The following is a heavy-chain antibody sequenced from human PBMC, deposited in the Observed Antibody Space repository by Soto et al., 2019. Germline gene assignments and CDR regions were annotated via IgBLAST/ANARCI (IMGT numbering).Heavy chain of an antibody. CDR3: ARDRDDYGSGNNDNLSDF. CDR1: GGIFSTYA. CDR2: INPIFGTP. Sequence: QVQLVQSGAGVKKPGSSVKVSCKASGGIFSTYAISCLRRAPGQSLEWMGGINPIFGTPNYAQRFQVRVTITAEEFRSTAYMEPSRLRSEETAVYYCARDRDDYGSGNNDNLSDFWGQGTLVTVSS. D-gene: IGHD3-10*01. J-gene: IGHJ4*02. V-gene: IGHV1-69*01.